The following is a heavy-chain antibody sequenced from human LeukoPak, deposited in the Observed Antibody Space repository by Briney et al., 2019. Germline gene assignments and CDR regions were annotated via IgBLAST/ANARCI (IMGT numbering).Heavy chain of an antibody. J-gene: IGHJ4*02. CDR3: ARERSPRHYDSGGFDY. V-gene: IGHV4-31*03. CDR1: GGSISSGGYY. D-gene: IGHD3-22*01. Sequence: SETLSLTCTVSGGSISSGGYYWSWIRQLPGKGLEWIGYIYYSGSTYYNPSLKSRVTISVDTSKNQFSLKLSSVTAADTAVYYCARERSPRHYDSGGFDYWGQGTLVTVSS. CDR2: IYYSGST.